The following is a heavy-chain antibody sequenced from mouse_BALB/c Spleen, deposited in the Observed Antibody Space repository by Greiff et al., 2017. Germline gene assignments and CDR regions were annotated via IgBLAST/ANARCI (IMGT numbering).Heavy chain of an antibody. CDR3: ARLSDY. Sequence: VQLQQSGAELVKPGASVKLSCKASGYTFTSYWMHWVKQRPGQGLEWIGEIDHSESYTNYNQKFKGKATFTVDKSSSTAYMQLSSLTSEDSAVYYCARLSDYWGQGTTLTVSS. V-gene: IGHV1-69*02. CDR2: IDHSESYT. CDR1: GYTFTSYW. J-gene: IGHJ2*01.